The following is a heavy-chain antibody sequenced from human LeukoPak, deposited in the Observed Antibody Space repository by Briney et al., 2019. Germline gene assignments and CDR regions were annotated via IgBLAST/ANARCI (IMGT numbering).Heavy chain of an antibody. J-gene: IGHJ4*02. CDR2: IRYDGANK. D-gene: IGHD6-19*01. CDR3: AKDLSSGWYLAFDY. Sequence: GGSLRLSCAASRFTFSSYWMHWVRQAPGKGLEWVAFIRYDGANKYYADSVKGRFTISRDNSKSTLYLQMNRLRDEDTAVYYCAKDLSSGWYLAFDYWGQGTLVTVSS. CDR1: RFTFSSYW. V-gene: IGHV3-30*02.